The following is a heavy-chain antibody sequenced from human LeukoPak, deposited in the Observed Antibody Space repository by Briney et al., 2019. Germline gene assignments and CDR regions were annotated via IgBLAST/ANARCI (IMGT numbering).Heavy chain of an antibody. Sequence: GGSLRLSCAASGFTFDDYGMSWVRQAPGKGLEWVSGISWNGGRTGYADSVMGRFTISRDSAKNSLYLQMNSLRAEDTALYYCAKVLPIYFSPSTWFDPWGQGTLVTVSS. CDR2: ISWNGGRT. J-gene: IGHJ5*02. CDR3: AKVLPIYFSPSTWFDP. D-gene: IGHD3-3*01. CDR1: GFTFDDYG. V-gene: IGHV3-20*04.